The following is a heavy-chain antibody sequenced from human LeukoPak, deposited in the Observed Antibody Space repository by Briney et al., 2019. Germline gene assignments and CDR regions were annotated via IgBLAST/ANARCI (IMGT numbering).Heavy chain of an antibody. D-gene: IGHD1-26*01. CDR3: ARDWELDGYFDL. Sequence: SETLSLTCAVYGGSFSGYYWSWIRQPPGKGLEWIGEINHSGSTNYNPSLKSRVTISVDTSKNQFSLKLSSVTAADTAVYYCARDWELDGYFDLWGRGTLVTVSS. CDR2: INHSGST. CDR1: GGSFSGYY. V-gene: IGHV4-34*01. J-gene: IGHJ2*01.